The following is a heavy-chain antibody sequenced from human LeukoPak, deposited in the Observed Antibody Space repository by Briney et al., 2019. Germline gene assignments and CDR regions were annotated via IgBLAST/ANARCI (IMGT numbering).Heavy chain of an antibody. CDR2: INPNSGGT. D-gene: IGHD2-15*01. CDR1: GYTFTGSY. J-gene: IGHJ5*02. Sequence: EASVKVSCKASGYTFTGSYIHWVRQAPGQGLEWMGWINPNSGGTNYAQKFQGRVTMTRDTSISTAHMELSRLRSDDTAVYYCARALEDIVVVVAGFDPWGQGTLVTVSS. V-gene: IGHV1-2*02. CDR3: ARALEDIVVVVAGFDP.